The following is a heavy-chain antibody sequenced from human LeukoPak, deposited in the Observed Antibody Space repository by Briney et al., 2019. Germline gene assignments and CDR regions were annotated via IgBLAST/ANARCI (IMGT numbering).Heavy chain of an antibody. CDR1: GGSFSGYY. D-gene: IGHD6-19*01. CDR3: ARDHSSGWNHFDY. CDR2: INHSGST. V-gene: IGHV4-34*01. J-gene: IGHJ4*02. Sequence: PSETLSLTCAVYGGSFSGYYWSWIRLPPGKGLEWIGEINHSGSTNYNPSLKSRVTISVDTSKNQFSLKLSSVTAADTAVYYCARDHSSGWNHFDYWGQGTLVTVSS.